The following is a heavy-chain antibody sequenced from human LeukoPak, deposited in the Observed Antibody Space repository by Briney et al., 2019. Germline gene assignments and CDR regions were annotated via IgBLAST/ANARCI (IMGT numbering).Heavy chain of an antibody. CDR1: GGPISRSNW. CDR3: ARRWEQASFDV. CDR2: IRHTGIT. V-gene: IGHV4-4*02. D-gene: IGHD1-26*01. Sequence: PSGTLSLTCAVSGGPISRSNWWSWVRQPPGKGLEWIGEIRHTGITNYNPSLESRVSTSVDGSKNLFSLKLTSVTAADTAVYYCARRWEQASFDVWGPGTHVTVSS. J-gene: IGHJ3*01.